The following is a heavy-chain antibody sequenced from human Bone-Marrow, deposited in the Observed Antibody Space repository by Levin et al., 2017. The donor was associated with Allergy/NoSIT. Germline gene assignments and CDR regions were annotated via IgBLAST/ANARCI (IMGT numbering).Heavy chain of an antibody. D-gene: IGHD5-12*01. V-gene: IGHV3-23*01. CDR2: ISGGGDIT. Sequence: QPGGSLRLSCAGSGFRFRSYAMSWVRQSPGKGLEWVSAISGGGDITYYADSVKGRFTISRDNFKNTLFLQMSSLRAEDTAVYYCANYIVATIDHWGQGTLVTVSS. J-gene: IGHJ4*02. CDR3: ANYIVATIDH. CDR1: GFRFRSYA.